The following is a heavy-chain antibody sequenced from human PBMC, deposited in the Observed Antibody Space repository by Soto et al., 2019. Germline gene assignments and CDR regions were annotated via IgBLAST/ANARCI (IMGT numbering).Heavy chain of an antibody. CDR2: ISSSSSYI. V-gene: IGHV3-21*01. Sequence: PGWSLRLPCASSGWTSSDHVRNLVRQAPGKGLEWVSSISSSSSYIYYADSVKGRFTISRDNAKNSLYLQMNSLRAEDTAVYYCARDLQGVYAYRGQGQLVTVS. CDR1: GWTSSDHV. CDR3: ARDLQGVYAY. J-gene: IGHJ4*02. D-gene: IGHD5-12*01.